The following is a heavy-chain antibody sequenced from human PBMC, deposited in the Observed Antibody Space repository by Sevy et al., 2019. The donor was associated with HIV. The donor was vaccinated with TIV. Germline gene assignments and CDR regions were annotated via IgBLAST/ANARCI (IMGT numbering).Heavy chain of an antibody. Sequence: ASVKVSCKASGYTFAGYYMHWVRQAPGQGLEWMGWITPNSGGTNYAQKFQGRVTMTRDTSISTAYMELSRLRSDDTAVYYSARDALLRGGYLDYWGQGTLVTVSS. D-gene: IGHD3-10*01. CDR1: GYTFAGYY. CDR3: ARDALLRGGYLDY. J-gene: IGHJ4*02. CDR2: ITPNSGGT. V-gene: IGHV1-2*02.